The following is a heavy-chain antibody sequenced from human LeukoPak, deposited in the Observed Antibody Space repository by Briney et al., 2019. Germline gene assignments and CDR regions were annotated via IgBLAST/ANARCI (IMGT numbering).Heavy chain of an antibody. CDR1: GYSFTRYF. D-gene: IGHD5-18*01. CDR3: ARGGYTYGSFDH. CDR2: IIPSDGST. Sequence: ASVKVSCKASGYSFTRYFIHWVRQAPGQGLEWMGIIIPSDGSTSYAQKFQGRVTMTRDTSTSTVYMELSSLRSEDTAVYYCARGGYTYGSFDHWGQGTLVTVSS. J-gene: IGHJ4*02. V-gene: IGHV1-46*01.